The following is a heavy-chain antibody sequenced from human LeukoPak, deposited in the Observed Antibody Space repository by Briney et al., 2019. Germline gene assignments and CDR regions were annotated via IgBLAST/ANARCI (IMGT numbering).Heavy chain of an antibody. CDR1: GGTFSIYS. Sequence: SVKLSCKGSGGTFSIYSFSWVRQAPAQGLGRVGRIIPILGIATYAQKFQGRVTITADKSTSTAYMELSSLRSEDTAVYYCARDTDYYDSSGYSPSPFDSFDYWGQGTLVTVSS. CDR2: IIPILGIA. D-gene: IGHD3-22*01. J-gene: IGHJ4*02. V-gene: IGHV1-69*04. CDR3: ARDTDYYDSSGYSPSPFDSFDY.